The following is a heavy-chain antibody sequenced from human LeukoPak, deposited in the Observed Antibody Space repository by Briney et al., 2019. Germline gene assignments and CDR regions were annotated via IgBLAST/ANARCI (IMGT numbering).Heavy chain of an antibody. J-gene: IGHJ4*02. V-gene: IGHV3-23*01. CDR1: GFTVSSYT. D-gene: IGHD4-23*01. CDR2: ISGSGGST. CDR3: ARIRSPHGGNSEDY. Sequence: PGGSLRLSCAASGFTVSSYTMTWVRQAPGKGLEWVSAISGSGGSTYYADSVKGRFPISRDNSKNTLYLQMNSLRAEDTAVYYCARIRSPHGGNSEDYWGQGTLVTVSS.